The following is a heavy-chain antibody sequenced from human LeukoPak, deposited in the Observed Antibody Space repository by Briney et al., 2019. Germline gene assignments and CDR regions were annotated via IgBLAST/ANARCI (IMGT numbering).Heavy chain of an antibody. J-gene: IGHJ4*02. CDR2: IYTSGST. D-gene: IGHD2-15*01. V-gene: IGHV4-61*02. CDR1: GGSISSGSYY. Sequence: NPSETLSLTCTVSGGSISSGSYYWSWIRQPAGKGLEWNGRIYTSGSTNYNPSLKSRVTMSVDTSKNQFSLKLSSVTAADTAVYYCARDSSGGRSHFDYWGQGTLVTVSS. CDR3: ARDSSGGRSHFDY.